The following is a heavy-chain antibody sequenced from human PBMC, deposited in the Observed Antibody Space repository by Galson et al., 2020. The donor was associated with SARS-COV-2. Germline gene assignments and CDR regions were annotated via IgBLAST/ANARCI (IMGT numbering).Heavy chain of an antibody. D-gene: IGHD1-26*01. V-gene: IGHV1-3*04. CDR2: INTANGNT. J-gene: IGHJ4*02. Sequence: ASVKVSCKASGDTFSNSAVHWVRQAPGQRLEWMGWINTANGNTKYSENFQGRVTITRDTSASTAYMEVSSLRSEDMAVYYCVRELVGSIKFDNWGPGTLVTVSS. CDR1: GDTFSNSA. CDR3: VRELVGSIKFDN.